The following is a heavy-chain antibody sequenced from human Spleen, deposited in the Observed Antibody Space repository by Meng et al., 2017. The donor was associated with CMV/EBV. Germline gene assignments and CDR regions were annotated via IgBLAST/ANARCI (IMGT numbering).Heavy chain of an antibody. D-gene: IGHD6-13*01. V-gene: IGHV3-66*02. CDR3: ARSMNTAADY. Sequence: GGSLRLSCAASRFTVNTNYMSWVRQTPGKGLEWVSITHSGGSTHYADSVRGRFTISRDNTKNTLYLQMNSLRPDDTGVYYCARSMNTAADYWGQGTLVTVSS. CDR1: RFTVNTNY. CDR2: THSGGST. J-gene: IGHJ4*02.